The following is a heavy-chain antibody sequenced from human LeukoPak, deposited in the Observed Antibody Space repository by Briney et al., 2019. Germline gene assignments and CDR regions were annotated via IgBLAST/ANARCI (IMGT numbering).Heavy chain of an antibody. J-gene: IGHJ3*02. D-gene: IGHD3-22*01. V-gene: IGHV4-39*01. CDR2: IYYSGST. Sequence: PGGSLRLSCAASGFTFSSYSMNWVRQPPGKGLEWIGSIYYSGSTYYNPSLKSRVTISVDTSKNQFSLKLSSVTAADTAVYYCARQVARITMIVVVPDAFDIWGQGTMVTVSS. CDR3: ARQVARITMIVVVPDAFDI. CDR1: GFTFSSYSMN.